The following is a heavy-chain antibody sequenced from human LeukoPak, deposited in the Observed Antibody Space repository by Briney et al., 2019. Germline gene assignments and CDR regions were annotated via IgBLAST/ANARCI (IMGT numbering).Heavy chain of an antibody. CDR2: IYSGGST. CDR3: ARDRYYYFDY. J-gene: IGHJ4*02. Sequence: GGSLRLSCAASGFTVSSNYMSWVRQAPGKGLERVSVIYSGGSTYYADSVKGRFTISRDNSKNTLYLQMNSLRAEDTAVYYCARDRYYYFDYWGQGTLVTVSS. V-gene: IGHV3-66*01. D-gene: IGHD1-26*01. CDR1: GFTVSSNY.